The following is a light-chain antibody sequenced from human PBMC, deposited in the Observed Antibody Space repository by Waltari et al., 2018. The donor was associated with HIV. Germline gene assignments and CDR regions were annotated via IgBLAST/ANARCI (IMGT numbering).Light chain of an antibody. CDR3: QQYENWPPWT. V-gene: IGKV3-15*01. CDR1: QSVSSN. Sequence: EIVMAQSPATLSVSPGERATLSCRASQSVSSNLAWYQQKPGQAPRLLIYGASTRATGIPARFSGSGSGTDFTLTISSLQSEDFAVYYCQQYENWPPWTFGQGTKVEIK. CDR2: GAS. J-gene: IGKJ1*01.